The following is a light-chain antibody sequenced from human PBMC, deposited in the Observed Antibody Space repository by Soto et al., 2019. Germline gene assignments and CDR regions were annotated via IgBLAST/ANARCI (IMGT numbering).Light chain of an antibody. V-gene: IGLV2-14*01. Sequence: SALTQPASVSRSPGQSITISCTGTSSDVGGYNYVSWYQQHPGKAPKLVIYDVSNRPSGVSNRFSGSKSGNTASLTISGLQAEDEADYYCNSYTSSSTYVFGTGTKVTVL. CDR3: NSYTSSSTYV. J-gene: IGLJ1*01. CDR2: DVS. CDR1: SSDVGGYNY.